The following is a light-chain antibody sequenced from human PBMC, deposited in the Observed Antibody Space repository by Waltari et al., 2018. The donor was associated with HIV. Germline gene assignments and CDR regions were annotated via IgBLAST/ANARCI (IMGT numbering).Light chain of an antibody. Sequence: QSALTQPPSASGSPGQSVTISCPGTSSDVGDYNYVSWFQQHPGNAPKLMIFDVTKRPSGVPDRFSGSKSGNTASLTVSGLQAEDEADYYCASYAGSKDVFGGGTRLTVL. CDR1: SSDVGDYNY. V-gene: IGLV2-8*01. CDR3: ASYAGSKDV. J-gene: IGLJ2*01. CDR2: DVT.